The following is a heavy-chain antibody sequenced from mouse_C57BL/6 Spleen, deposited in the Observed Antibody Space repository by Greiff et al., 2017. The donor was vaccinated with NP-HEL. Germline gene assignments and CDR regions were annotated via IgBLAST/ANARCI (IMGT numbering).Heavy chain of an antibody. J-gene: IGHJ2*01. CDR1: GYTFTSYC. CDR2: IDPNIGGT. CDR3: ARGVYSNYFDY. Sequence: AELVPPGASVKLSSPPPGYTFTSYCQPSVKQRPGRGLSWIGRIDPNIGGTKYNEKFKSKATLTVDKPSSTAYMQRSTLTSEDSAVYYCARGVYSNYFDYWGQGTTLTVSS. V-gene: IGHV1-72*01. D-gene: IGHD2-5*01.